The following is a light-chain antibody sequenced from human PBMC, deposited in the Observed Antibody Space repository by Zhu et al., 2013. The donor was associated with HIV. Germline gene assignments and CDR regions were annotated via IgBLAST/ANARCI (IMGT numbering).Light chain of an antibody. Sequence: EIVLTQSPGTLSLSPGERATLSCGATQSISSSNLAWYQQKPGQAPRLLIFGTSDRAAGIPDRFSGSGSGTDFTLTISRLEPEDFAVYFCQHCGSSITFGPGTRVDMK. CDR1: QSISSSN. CDR3: QHCGSSIT. V-gene: IGKV3-20*01. CDR2: GTS. J-gene: IGKJ3*01.